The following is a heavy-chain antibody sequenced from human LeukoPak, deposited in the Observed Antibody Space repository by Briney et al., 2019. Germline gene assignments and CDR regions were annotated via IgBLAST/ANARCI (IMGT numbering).Heavy chain of an antibody. CDR2: ISSASNTI. D-gene: IGHD3-10*01. Sequence: GGFLRLSCAASGFTFSSYSMNWVRQAPGKGLEWISYISSASNTIYYADSVKGRFTISRDNAKNSVYLQMNSLRAEDTAMYYCARDGWFGDYNWFDPWGQGTLVTVSS. CDR1: GFTFSSYS. J-gene: IGHJ5*02. V-gene: IGHV3-48*01. CDR3: ARDGWFGDYNWFDP.